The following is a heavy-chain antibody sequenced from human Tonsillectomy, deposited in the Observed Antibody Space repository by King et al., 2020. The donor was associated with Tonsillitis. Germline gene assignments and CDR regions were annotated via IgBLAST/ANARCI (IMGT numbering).Heavy chain of an antibody. CDR3: AKDARVSSGSAYYFDY. D-gene: IGHD6-19*01. CDR1: GFTFSSYA. CDR2: IYSGGSST. Sequence: EVQLVESGGGLVQPGGSLRLSCAASGFTFSSYAMSWVRQAPGKGLEWVSDIYSGGSSTYYADSVKGRFTISRDNSKNTLYLQMNSLRAEDTAVYYCAKDARVSSGSAYYFDYWGQGTLVTVSS. V-gene: IGHV3-23*03. J-gene: IGHJ4*02.